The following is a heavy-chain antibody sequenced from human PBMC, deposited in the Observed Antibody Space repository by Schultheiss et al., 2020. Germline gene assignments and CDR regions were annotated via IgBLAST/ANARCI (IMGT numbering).Heavy chain of an antibody. D-gene: IGHD3-10*01. CDR2: IYYSGST. CDR3: ARAYYYGSGSYVHLDY. Sequence: AATLSLTCTVSGGSVSSGSYYWSWIRQPPGKGLEWIGYIYYSGSTNYNPSLKSRVTISVDTSKNQFSLKLSSVTAADTAVYYCARAYYYGSGSYVHLDYWVQGTLVTVSS. V-gene: IGHV4-61*01. CDR1: GGSVSSGSYY. J-gene: IGHJ4*02.